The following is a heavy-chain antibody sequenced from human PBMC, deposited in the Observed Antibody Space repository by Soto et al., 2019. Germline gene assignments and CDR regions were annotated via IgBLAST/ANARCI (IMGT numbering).Heavy chain of an antibody. CDR2: IIPILGIA. V-gene: IGHV1-69*02. D-gene: IGHD6-6*01. Sequence: GASVKASCKASGCTFSSYTISCVRQAPGQGLEWMGRIIPILGIANYAQKFQGRVTITADKSTSTAYMELSSLRSEDTAVYYCASLAFSSSSADYYYYGMDVWGQGTTVTVSS. CDR1: GCTFSSYT. CDR3: ASLAFSSSSADYYYYGMDV. J-gene: IGHJ6*02.